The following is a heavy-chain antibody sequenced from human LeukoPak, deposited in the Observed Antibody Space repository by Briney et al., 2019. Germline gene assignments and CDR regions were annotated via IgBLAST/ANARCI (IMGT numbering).Heavy chain of an antibody. CDR2: INPNNGDT. CDR1: GYTFTGYY. D-gene: IGHD6-19*01. Sequence: ASVKVSCKASGYTFTGYYMHWVRQAPGQGLECMGWINPNNGDTNYAQKFQGRVTMTRDTSISTAYMELRRLGSDDTAVYYCARHEDTNGWYKGAYHYWGQGTLVTVSS. CDR3: ARHEDTNGWYKGAYHY. V-gene: IGHV1-2*02. J-gene: IGHJ4*02.